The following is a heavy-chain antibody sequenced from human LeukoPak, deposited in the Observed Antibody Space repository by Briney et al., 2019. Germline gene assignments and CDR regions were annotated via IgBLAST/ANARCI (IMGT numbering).Heavy chain of an antibody. Sequence: GGSLRLSCEASGFIFGNYYMSWVRQAPGKGLEWVAAINGTGSTTYHADSVKGRFTISRDNSKNTLYLQMNSLRPEDTAVYYCAKYRQLEYYFDHWGQGILVTVSS. CDR1: GFIFGNYY. V-gene: IGHV3-23*01. J-gene: IGHJ4*02. CDR2: INGTGSTT. CDR3: AKYRQLEYYFDH. D-gene: IGHD1-1*01.